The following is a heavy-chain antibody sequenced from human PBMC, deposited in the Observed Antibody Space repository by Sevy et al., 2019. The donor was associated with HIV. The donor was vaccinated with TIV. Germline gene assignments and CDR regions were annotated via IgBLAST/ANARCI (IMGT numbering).Heavy chain of an antibody. V-gene: IGHV5-51*01. D-gene: IGHD6-13*01. CDR2: IYPGDSET. CDR3: ARLPVAAAGLYYFDF. CDR1: GYSFANNW. Sequence: GSLRLSCKGSGYSFANNWIGWVRQMPGKGLEWMGIIYPGDSETTYSPSFQGRVTISVDKSITTAYLQWSSLKASDTAMYYCARLPVAAAGLYYFDFWGQGTLVTVSS. J-gene: IGHJ4*02.